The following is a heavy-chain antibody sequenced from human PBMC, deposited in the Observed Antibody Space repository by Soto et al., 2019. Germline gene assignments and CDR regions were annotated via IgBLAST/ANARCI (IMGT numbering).Heavy chain of an antibody. CDR2: INPNSGGT. J-gene: IGHJ6*02. Sequence: ASVKVSCKASGYTFTGYYMHWVRQAPGQGLEWMGWINPNSGGTNYAQKFQGWVTMTRDTSISTAYMELSRLRSDDTAVYYCAREVLPGYCISTSCYLDYYYYGMDVWGQGTTVTVSS. CDR1: GYTFTGYY. CDR3: AREVLPGYCISTSCYLDYYYYGMDV. V-gene: IGHV1-2*04. D-gene: IGHD2-2*01.